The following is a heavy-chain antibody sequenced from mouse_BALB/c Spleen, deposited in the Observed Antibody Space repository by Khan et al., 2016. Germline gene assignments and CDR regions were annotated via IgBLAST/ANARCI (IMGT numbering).Heavy chain of an antibody. J-gene: IGHJ3*01. CDR1: GFDFSRYW. V-gene: IGHV4-1*02. D-gene: IGHD2-14*01. CDR2: INSESSTI. CDR3: AREGEVRRPWFAY. Sequence: EVKLLESGGGLVQPGGSLKLSCAASGFDFSRYWMHWVRQAPGKGLEWIGEINSESSTINYTPSLKDKFIISRDNAKNTLYLQMNKVKSEDTALYYCAREGEVRRPWFAYWGQGTLVTVSA.